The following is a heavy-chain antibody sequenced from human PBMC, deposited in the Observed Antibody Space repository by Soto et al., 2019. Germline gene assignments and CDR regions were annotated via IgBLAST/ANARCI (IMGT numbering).Heavy chain of an antibody. CDR1: GGSFSSYA. CDR3: GLGVAATWMPTV. CDR2: IIPIFGTA. D-gene: IGHD2-15*01. J-gene: IGHJ4*02. Sequence: ASVKVSCKASGGSFSSYAISWVRQAPGQGLEWMGGIIPIFGTANYAQKFQGRVTITADESTSTAYMELSSLRSEDTAVYYCGLGVAATWMPTVWGQGTLVTVSS. V-gene: IGHV1-69*13.